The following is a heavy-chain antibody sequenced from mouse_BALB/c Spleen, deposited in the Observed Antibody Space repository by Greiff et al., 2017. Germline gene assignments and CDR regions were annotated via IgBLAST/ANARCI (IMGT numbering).Heavy chain of an antibody. D-gene: IGHD2-14*01. V-gene: IGHV10-1*02. Sequence: EVMLVESGGGLVQPKGSLKLSCAASGFTFNTYAMNWVRQAPGQGLEWVARIRSKSNNYATYYADSVKDRFTISRDDSQSMLYLQMNNLKTEDTAMYYCVMGYDGFDYWCQGTTLTVSS. CDR3: VMGYDGFDY. CDR1: GFTFNTYA. J-gene: IGHJ2*01. CDR2: IRSKSNNYAT.